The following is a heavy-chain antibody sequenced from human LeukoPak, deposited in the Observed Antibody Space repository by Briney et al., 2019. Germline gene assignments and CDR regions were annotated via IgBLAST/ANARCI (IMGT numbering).Heavy chain of an antibody. CDR1: GFTFSSYS. Sequence: PGGSLRLSCAASGFTFSSYSMNWVRQAPGKGLEWVSYITSSSSTIYYADSVKGRFTISRDNSKNTLYLQMNSLRAEDTAVYYRAREDSSSWVFDYWGQGTLVTVSS. CDR2: ITSSSSTI. CDR3: AREDSSSWVFDY. V-gene: IGHV3-48*01. D-gene: IGHD6-13*01. J-gene: IGHJ4*02.